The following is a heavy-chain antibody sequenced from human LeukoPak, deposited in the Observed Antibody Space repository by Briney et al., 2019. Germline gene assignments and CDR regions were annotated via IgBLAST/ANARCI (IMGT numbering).Heavy chain of an antibody. CDR3: ARVEIAAAEGAFDI. Sequence: PGGSLRLSCAASGFTFNTYWMAWIRQVPGKGLEWVANMKHDGSEIYYGGSVKGRFTISRDNAKNSLYLQMNSLRAEDTAVYYCARVEIAAAEGAFDIWGQGTMVTVSS. D-gene: IGHD6-13*01. V-gene: IGHV3-7*01. CDR1: GFTFNTYW. CDR2: MKHDGSEI. J-gene: IGHJ3*02.